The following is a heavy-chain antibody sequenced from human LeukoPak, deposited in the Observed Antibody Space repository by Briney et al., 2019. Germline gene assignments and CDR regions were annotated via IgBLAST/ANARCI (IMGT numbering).Heavy chain of an antibody. J-gene: IGHJ3*02. D-gene: IGHD3-16*01. CDR1: GGSISSSSYS. CDR2: IYYSGST. V-gene: IGHV4-39*01. Sequence: PSETLSLTCTVSGGSISSSSYSWGWIRQPPGKGLEWIGSIYYSGSTYYNPSLKSRVTISVDTSKNQFSLKLSSVTAADTAVYYCASPYDSDAFDIWGQGTMVTVSS. CDR3: ASPYDSDAFDI.